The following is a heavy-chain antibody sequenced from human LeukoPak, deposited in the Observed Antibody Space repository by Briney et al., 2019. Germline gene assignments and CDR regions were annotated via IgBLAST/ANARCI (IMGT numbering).Heavy chain of an antibody. Sequence: GGSLRLSCAASGFTFSSYSMNWVRQAPGKGLEWVSSISSSSSYIYYADSVKGRFTISRDNAKHSLYLQMNSLRAEDTAVYYCAREFEYSRLIDYWGQGTLVTVSS. CDR2: ISSSSSYI. D-gene: IGHD6-6*01. CDR1: GFTFSSYS. CDR3: AREFEYSRLIDY. J-gene: IGHJ4*02. V-gene: IGHV3-21*01.